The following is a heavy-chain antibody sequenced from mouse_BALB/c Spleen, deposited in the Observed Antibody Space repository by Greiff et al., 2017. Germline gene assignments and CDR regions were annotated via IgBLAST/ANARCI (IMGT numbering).Heavy chain of an antibody. J-gene: IGHJ4*01. V-gene: IGHV14-3*02. CDR2: IDPANGNT. CDR1: GFNIKDTY. CDR3: ARSYYGSSYEVYYYAMDY. D-gene: IGHD1-1*01. Sequence: EVKLQQSGAELVKPGASVKLSCTASGFNIKDTYMHWVKQRPEQGLEWIGRIDPANGNTKYDPKFQGKATITADTSSNTAYLQLSSLTSEDTAVYYCARSYYGSSYEVYYYAMDYWGQGTSVTVSS.